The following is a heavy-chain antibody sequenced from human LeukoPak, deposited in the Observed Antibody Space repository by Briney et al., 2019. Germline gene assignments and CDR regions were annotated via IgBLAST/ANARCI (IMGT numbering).Heavy chain of an antibody. V-gene: IGHV4-61*01. D-gene: IGHD3-10*01. CDR2: IYYSGST. CDR1: GGSFSSGSYY. J-gene: IGHJ4*02. Sequence: SETLSLTCTVSGGSFSSGSYYWSWIRQPPGKGLEWIGYIYYSGSTNYNPSLKSRVTISVDTSKNQFSLKLSSVTAADTAVYYCARDWRYGSGSYYTSDWGQGTLVTVSS. CDR3: ARDWRYGSGSYYTSD.